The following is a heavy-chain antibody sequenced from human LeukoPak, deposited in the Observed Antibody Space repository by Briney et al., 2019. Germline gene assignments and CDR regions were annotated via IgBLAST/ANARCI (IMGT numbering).Heavy chain of an antibody. CDR1: GFTFSSYS. Sequence: GGSLRLSCAASGFTFSSYSMNWVRQAPGKGLEWVSSISSSSSYIYYADSVKGRFTISRDNAKNSLYLQMNSLRAEDTAVYYCARGESTEPYDYWGREPWSPSPQ. D-gene: IGHD1-14*01. CDR3: ARGESTEPYDY. J-gene: IGHJ4*02. V-gene: IGHV3-21*01. CDR2: ISSSSSYI.